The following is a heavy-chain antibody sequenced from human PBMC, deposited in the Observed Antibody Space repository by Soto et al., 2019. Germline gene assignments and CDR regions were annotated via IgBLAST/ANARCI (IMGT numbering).Heavy chain of an antibody. CDR1: GYTFTRYG. D-gene: IGHD2-8*01. CDR3: AKNGHPPYYYYGMDV. CDR2: ISGYNGDT. Sequence: QGQLVQSGAEVKKPGASVKVSCKASGYTFTRYGTSWVRQAPGQGLEWMGWISGYNGDTNYAQKFQGRVTMTIDTSTLTAYMERRSLTSDDTAVYYCAKNGHPPYYYYGMDVWGQGTTVTVSS. J-gene: IGHJ6*02. V-gene: IGHV1-18*01.